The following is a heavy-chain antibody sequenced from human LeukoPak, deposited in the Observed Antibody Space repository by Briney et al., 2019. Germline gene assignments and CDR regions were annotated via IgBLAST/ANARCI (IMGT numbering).Heavy chain of an antibody. CDR1: GYSFTSYW. Sequence: GESLKISRKGSGYSFTSYWIGRVRQLPGKGLERMGIIYPGDSDTRYSPSFQGQVTISADKSISTAYLQWSSLKASDTAMYYCARSDDEMAPFDYWGQGTLVTVSS. V-gene: IGHV5-51*01. J-gene: IGHJ4*02. CDR2: IYPGDSDT. D-gene: IGHD5-24*01. CDR3: ARSDDEMAPFDY.